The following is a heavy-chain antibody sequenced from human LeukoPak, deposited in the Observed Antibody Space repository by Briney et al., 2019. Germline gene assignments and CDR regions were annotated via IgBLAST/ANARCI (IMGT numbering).Heavy chain of an antibody. J-gene: IGHJ5*01. D-gene: IGHD2-21*01. CDR1: GYTFTDYY. V-gene: IGHV1-2*02. CDR2: INPYTGGT. Sequence: ASVKVSCKASGYTFTDYYMHWVRQAPGQGLEWMGWINPYTGGTNYPQNFQGRVTMTRDTSITTAYMELSSLRSDDTAVYYCARRYFSTWFDYWGQGTLVTVSS. CDR3: ARRYFSTWFDY.